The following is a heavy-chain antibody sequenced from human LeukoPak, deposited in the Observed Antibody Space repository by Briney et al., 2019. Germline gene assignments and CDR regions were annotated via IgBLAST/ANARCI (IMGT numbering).Heavy chain of an antibody. CDR3: ARRRAGFDP. CDR2: IYPGDSDT. J-gene: IGHJ5*02. CDR1: GYSFTSYW. Sequence: KGGESPKISCKGSGYSFTSYWIGWVRPMPGKGVEWMGIIYPGDSDTRYSPSLQGQVTISADKSISTAYLQWSSLKASDTAMYYCARRRAGFDPWGQGTLVTVSS. V-gene: IGHV5-51*01.